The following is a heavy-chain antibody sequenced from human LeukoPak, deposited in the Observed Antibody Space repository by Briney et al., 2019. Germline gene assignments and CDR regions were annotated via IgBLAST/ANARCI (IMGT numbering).Heavy chain of an antibody. V-gene: IGHV3-23*01. CDR1: GFTFSSYS. CDR2: ISGSGGST. CDR3: AKDLGIAVAGDFDY. J-gene: IGHJ4*02. Sequence: GGSLRLSCAASGFTFSSYSMNWVRQAPGKGLEWVSAISGSGGSTYYADSVKGRFTISRDNSKNTLYLQMNSLRAEDTAVYYCAKDLGIAVAGDFDYWGQGTLVTVSS. D-gene: IGHD6-19*01.